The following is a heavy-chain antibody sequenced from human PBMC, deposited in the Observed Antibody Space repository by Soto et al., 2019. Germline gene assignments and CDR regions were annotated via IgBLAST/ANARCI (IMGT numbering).Heavy chain of an antibody. CDR1: GYTLTELS. CDR3: ATEPPSYCSSTSCYAEAY. D-gene: IGHD2-2*01. CDR2: FDPEDGET. V-gene: IGHV1-24*01. J-gene: IGHJ4*02. Sequence: ASVKVSCKVSGYTLTELSMHWVRQAPGKGLEWMGGFDPEDGETIYAQKFQGRVTMTEDTSTDTAYMELSSLRSEDTAVYYCATEPPSYCSSTSCYAEAYWGQGTLVTVSS.